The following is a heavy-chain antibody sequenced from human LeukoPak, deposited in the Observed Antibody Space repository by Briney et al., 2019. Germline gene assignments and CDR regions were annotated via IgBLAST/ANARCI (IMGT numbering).Heavy chain of an antibody. CDR3: ARREYSGSFFDY. J-gene: IGHJ4*02. V-gene: IGHV4-39*01. CDR2: IYYSGST. CDR1: GGSISSSSYY. D-gene: IGHD1-26*01. Sequence: KPSETLSLTCTVSGGSISSSSYYWGWIRQPPGKGLEWIGSIYYSGSTYCNPSLKSRVTISVDTSKNQFSLKLSSVTAADTAVYYCARREYSGSFFDYWGQGTLVTVSS.